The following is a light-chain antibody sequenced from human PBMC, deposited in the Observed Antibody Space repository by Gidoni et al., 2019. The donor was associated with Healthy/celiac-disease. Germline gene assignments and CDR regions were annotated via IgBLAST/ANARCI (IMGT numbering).Light chain of an antibody. CDR1: QSVSRN. V-gene: IGKV3-15*01. CDR2: DAS. J-gene: IGKJ2*01. Sequence: EIVMTQSPATLSVSPGERATLSCRASQSVSRNLSWYQQKPGQAPRLLIYDASTRATGIPASCSGSGSGTEFTLTSSNLHYEEFAVYYSQQYNNWPYTFGQGTKLEIK. CDR3: QQYNNWPYT.